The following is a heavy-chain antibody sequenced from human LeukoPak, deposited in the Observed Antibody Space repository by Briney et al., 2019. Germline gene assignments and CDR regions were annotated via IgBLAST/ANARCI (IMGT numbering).Heavy chain of an antibody. V-gene: IGHV4-34*01. CDR3: ARGRYLTTLGGAAAGFLDY. J-gene: IGHJ4*02. Sequence: MPSETLSLTCAVYGGSFSGYYWNWIRQSPGKGLEWIGEINHSGSTNYNPSLKSRVTMSVDTSQKQFSLRLTSVRAADTAVYYCARGRYLTTLGGAAAGFLDYWGQGTVVTVSS. D-gene: IGHD6-13*01. CDR2: INHSGST. CDR1: GGSFSGYY.